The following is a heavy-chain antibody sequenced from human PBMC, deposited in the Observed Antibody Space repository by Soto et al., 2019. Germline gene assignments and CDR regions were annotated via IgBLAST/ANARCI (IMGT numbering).Heavy chain of an antibody. V-gene: IGHV1-3*01. Sequence: ASVKVSCKASGYSITGYYMHWVRQAPGQGLEWMGWINPNSGNTRYSQRFQGRVTITRDTSASTAYMELSSLTSEDTAVYYCAREAAMVTTFDYWGQGTLVTVSS. CDR3: AREAAMVTTFDY. CDR2: INPNSGNT. J-gene: IGHJ4*02. CDR1: GYSITGYY. D-gene: IGHD5-18*01.